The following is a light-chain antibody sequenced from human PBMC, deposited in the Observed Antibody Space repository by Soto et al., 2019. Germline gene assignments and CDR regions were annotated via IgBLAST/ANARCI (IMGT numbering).Light chain of an antibody. CDR2: EVI. J-gene: IGLJ2*01. CDR1: TSDVGGYNY. CDR3: SSYSRTSTLVL. Sequence: QSALTQTASVSGSPGQSITISCTGTTSDVGGYNYVSWYQQHPGEAPKLIIYEVINRPSGISNRFSGSKSGNTASLTISGLQAEDEADYYCSSYSRTSTLVLFGRGTKLTVL. V-gene: IGLV2-14*01.